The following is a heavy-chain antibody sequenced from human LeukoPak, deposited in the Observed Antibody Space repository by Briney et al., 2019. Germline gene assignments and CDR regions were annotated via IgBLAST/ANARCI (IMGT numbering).Heavy chain of an antibody. CDR3: ARATYAVAGRFHFDF. D-gene: IGHD6-19*01. CDR2: ISHNAKT. Sequence: PSETLSLTCAVYGGSFSGYMWNYIRQPPGEGLEWIGEISHNAKTNLNPSLKSRATISLDASKNQLYLNLSSVTAADTAMYFCARATYAVAGRFHFDFWGQGVLVSVSS. CDR1: GGSFSGYM. J-gene: IGHJ4*02. V-gene: IGHV4-34*04.